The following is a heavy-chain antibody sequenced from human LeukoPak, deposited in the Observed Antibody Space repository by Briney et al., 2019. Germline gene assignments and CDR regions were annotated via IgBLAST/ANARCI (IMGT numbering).Heavy chain of an antibody. D-gene: IGHD5-24*01. CDR2: IYSGGNT. V-gene: IGHV3-53*01. Sequence: GGSLRLSCTVSGFTVSSNSMSWVRQAPGKGLEWVSFIYSGGNTHYSDSVKGRFTISRDNSKNTLYLQMNSLRADDTAVYYCARSGYNRFDSWGQGTLVTVSS. CDR3: ARSGYNRFDS. CDR1: GFTVSSNS. J-gene: IGHJ4*02.